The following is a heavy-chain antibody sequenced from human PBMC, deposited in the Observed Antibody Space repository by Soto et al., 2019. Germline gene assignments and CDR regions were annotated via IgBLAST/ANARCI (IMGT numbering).Heavy chain of an antibody. CDR2: IYPGDSDT. V-gene: IGHV5-51*01. D-gene: IGHD3-22*01. Sequence: GESLKISCKGSGYSFTSYWIGWVRQMPGKGLEWMGIIYPGDSDTRYSPSFQGQVTISADKSISTAYLQWSSLKASDTARYYCARQTYDSSGYKTYNWFDPWGQGTLVTVSS. CDR3: ARQTYDSSGYKTYNWFDP. CDR1: GYSFTSYW. J-gene: IGHJ5*02.